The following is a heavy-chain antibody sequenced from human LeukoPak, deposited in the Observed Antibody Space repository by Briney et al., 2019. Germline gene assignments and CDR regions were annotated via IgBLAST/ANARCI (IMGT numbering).Heavy chain of an antibody. CDR2: IYYSGST. D-gene: IGHD3-22*01. CDR3: ARVRGSGYYSTPYYYYGMDV. CDR1: GGSISNYY. J-gene: IGHJ6*02. Sequence: PSETLSLTCTVSGGSISNYYWSWIRQPPGKGLEWIGYIYYSGSTNYNPSLKSRVTISVDTSKNQFSLKLSSVTAADTAVYYCARVRGSGYYSTPYYYYGMDVWGQGTTVTVSS. V-gene: IGHV4-59*01.